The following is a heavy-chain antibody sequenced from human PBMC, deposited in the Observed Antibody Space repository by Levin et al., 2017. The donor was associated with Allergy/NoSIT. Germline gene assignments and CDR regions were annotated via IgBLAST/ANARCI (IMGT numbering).Heavy chain of an antibody. CDR2: IYAAGNT. V-gene: IGHV3-53*01. D-gene: IGHD6-13*01. Sequence: QSGGSLRLSCAASGFSVTSHYITWVRQAPGKGLEWVSLIYAAGNTFHSDSVKGRFTISRDKSKNTVFLQMDSLKGEDTAIYYCAQDGWGAAAGNPIWGQGSLVTVSS. CDR3: AQDGWGAAAGNPI. CDR1: GFSVTSHY. J-gene: IGHJ4*02.